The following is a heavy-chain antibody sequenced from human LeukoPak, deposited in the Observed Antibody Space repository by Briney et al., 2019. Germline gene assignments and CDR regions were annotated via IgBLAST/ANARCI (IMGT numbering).Heavy chain of an antibody. CDR1: GGSISSYY. D-gene: IGHD2-2*01. V-gene: IGHV4-59*12. Sequence: SETLSLTCTVSGGSISSYYWSWIRQPPGKGLEWIGYIYYSGSTNYNPSLKSRVTISVDTSKNQFSLKLSSVTAADTAVYYCARGFRGSDRIVVVPAAVEFDPWGQGTLVTVSS. CDR2: IYYSGST. J-gene: IGHJ5*02. CDR3: ARGFRGSDRIVVVPAAVEFDP.